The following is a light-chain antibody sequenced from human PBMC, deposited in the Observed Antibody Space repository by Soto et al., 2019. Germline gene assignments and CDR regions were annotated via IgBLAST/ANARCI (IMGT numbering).Light chain of an antibody. CDR1: QSVAGNF. V-gene: IGKV3D-20*01. CDR3: QHYRSLPPLWT. J-gene: IGKJ1*01. Sequence: DIVLTQSPAALSLSPGERATLSCGASQSVAGNFLAWYQHKPGLAPRLLIYGASIRANGIPDRFSGGGSGTDFTLTISRLEPEDSAVYYCQHYRSLPPLWTFGLGTKVDIK. CDR2: GAS.